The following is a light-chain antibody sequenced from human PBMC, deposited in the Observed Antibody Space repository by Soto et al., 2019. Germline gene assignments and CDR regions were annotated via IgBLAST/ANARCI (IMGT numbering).Light chain of an antibody. Sequence: DIQMTQSPSTLSASVGDRVTITCRASRSISNWLAWYQQRPGIAPKLLIFDASILQSGVPSRFSGSGSRTEFTLSISRLQTEDFATYYCQQYGSFSPITFGGGTKVES. J-gene: IGKJ4*01. V-gene: IGKV1-5*01. CDR2: DAS. CDR1: RSISNW. CDR3: QQYGSFSPIT.